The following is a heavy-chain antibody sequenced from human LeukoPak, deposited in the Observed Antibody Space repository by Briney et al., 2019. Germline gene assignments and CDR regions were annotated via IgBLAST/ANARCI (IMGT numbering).Heavy chain of an antibody. CDR3: ARHHDYGDYGCFDY. V-gene: IGHV5-51*01. D-gene: IGHD4-17*01. CDR1: GFTFTEYW. Sequence: ESLKISCKGSGFTFTEYWIGWVRQMPGKGLEWVGIIYAGGSDTRYSPSFQGQVTISADKSIRTAYLQWSSLKASDTAIYYCARHHDYGDYGCFDYWGQGTLVTVSS. J-gene: IGHJ4*02. CDR2: IYAGGSDT.